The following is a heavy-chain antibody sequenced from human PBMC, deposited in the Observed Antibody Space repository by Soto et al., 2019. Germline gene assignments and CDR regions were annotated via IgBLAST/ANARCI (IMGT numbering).Heavy chain of an antibody. D-gene: IGHD6-13*01. CDR3: AKGKRYSSSWFGIPPEYFQH. Sequence: EVQLLESGGGLVQPGGSLRLSCAASGFTFSSYAMSWVRQAPGKGLEWVSAISGSGGSTYYADSVKGRFTISRDNSKNTLYLQMNSLRAEDTAVYYCAKGKRYSSSWFGIPPEYFQHWGQGTLVTVSS. J-gene: IGHJ1*01. V-gene: IGHV3-23*01. CDR2: ISGSGGST. CDR1: GFTFSSYA.